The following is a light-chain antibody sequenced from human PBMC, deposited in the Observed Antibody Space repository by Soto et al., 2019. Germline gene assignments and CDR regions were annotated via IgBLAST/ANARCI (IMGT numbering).Light chain of an antibody. CDR1: SSDVGGYNY. V-gene: IGLV2-14*01. Sequence: QSVLTQFAAVSGSPGQSITISCTGTSSDVGGYNYVSWYQQHPGKAPKLMIYEVTNRPSGVSDRFSGSKSANTASLTISGLQAEDEADYYCSSYTSDNTWVFGGGTQLTVL. CDR2: EVT. J-gene: IGLJ7*01. CDR3: SSYTSDNTWV.